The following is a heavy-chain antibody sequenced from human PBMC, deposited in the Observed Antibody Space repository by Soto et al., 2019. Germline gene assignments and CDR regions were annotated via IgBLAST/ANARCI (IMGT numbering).Heavy chain of an antibody. J-gene: IGHJ3*02. CDR1: GGPFNNHA. D-gene: IGHD4-17*01. CDR2: VIPTLATA. Sequence: QVQLVQSGAEVKKPGSSVKVSCKTSGGPFNNHAINWVRQAPGQGLEWVGLVIPTLATADYAQKFQGRVTMTADEVTNTAYMELSSLTSDDTGVYYCASDYGEIDACDSWGQGTLVTVSS. V-gene: IGHV1-69*01. CDR3: ASDYGEIDACDS.